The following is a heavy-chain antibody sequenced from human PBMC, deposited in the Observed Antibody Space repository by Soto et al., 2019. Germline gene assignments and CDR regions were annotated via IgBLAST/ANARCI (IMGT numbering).Heavy chain of an antibody. CDR2: ISSNSSNT. CDR3: AKLGAGTIY. Sequence: GGSLRLSCAASGLTFSSYSMNWVRQAPGKGLEWVSSISSNSSNTYYADSVKGRFTISRDNSKNTLYLQMNSLRAEDTALYYCAKLGAGTIYWGQGTPVTVSS. V-gene: IGHV3-21*04. CDR1: GLTFSSYS. J-gene: IGHJ4*02. D-gene: IGHD6-13*01.